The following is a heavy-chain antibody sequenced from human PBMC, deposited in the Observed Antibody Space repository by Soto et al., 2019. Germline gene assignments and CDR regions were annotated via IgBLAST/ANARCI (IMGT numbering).Heavy chain of an antibody. CDR1: GGSISSNSYY. Sequence: QLQLQESGPGLVKTSETLSLTCTVSGGSISSNSYYWGWIRQPPGKGLDWIGSIYYNGNTYYKPSLKSRVTMSVDTSMHQFSLKLNSVTAADTAVYYCARQARGGTYAAFTWPDGGNRFDPWGQGTLVTVSS. V-gene: IGHV4-39*01. J-gene: IGHJ5*02. CDR2: IYYNGNT. CDR3: ARQARGGTYAAFTWPDGGNRFDP. D-gene: IGHD2-15*01.